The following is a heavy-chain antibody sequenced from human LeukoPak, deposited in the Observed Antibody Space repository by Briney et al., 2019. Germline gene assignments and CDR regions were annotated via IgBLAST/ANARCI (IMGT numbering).Heavy chain of an antibody. D-gene: IGHD6-6*01. J-gene: IGHJ6*03. Sequence: SETLSLTCTVSGGSISSRPYYWGWVRQPPGKGLEWIGTISYSGTTYYRPSLKSRVTISLDTSKNQFSLKLSSVTAADTAIYYCARDFSSSSTVYYYYYMDVWGKGTTVTVSS. CDR2: ISYSGTT. CDR1: GGSISSRPYY. V-gene: IGHV4-39*07. CDR3: ARDFSSSSTVYYYYYMDV.